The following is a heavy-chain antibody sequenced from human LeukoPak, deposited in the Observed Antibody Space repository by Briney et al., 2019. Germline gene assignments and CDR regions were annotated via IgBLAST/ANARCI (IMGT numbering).Heavy chain of an antibody. Sequence: SETLSLTCTVSGGSISSGGYYWSWIRQHPGKGLEWIGYIYYSGSTYYNPSLKSRVIISVDTSKNQFSLKLSSVTAADTAVYYCARLLPHRHLRYGYYGRRGYAFGIWGQGTMVTVSS. J-gene: IGHJ3*02. CDR3: ARLLPHRHLRYGYYGRRGYAFGI. CDR1: GGSISSGGYY. CDR2: IYYSGST. D-gene: IGHD4-17*01. V-gene: IGHV4-31*03.